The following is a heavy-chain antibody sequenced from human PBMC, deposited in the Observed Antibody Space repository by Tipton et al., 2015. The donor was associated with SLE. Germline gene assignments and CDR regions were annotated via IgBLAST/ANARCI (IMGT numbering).Heavy chain of an antibody. Sequence: TLSLTCTVSGGSISGSSYYWGWIRQPPGKGLEWIASIYYSGSTYYNPSLKTGVTISLDTSKNQFSLKMSSVTAADTATYYCARANGAVGSQVPYWYFDLWGHGTLVTVSS. CDR3: ARANGAVGSQVPYWYFDL. CDR2: IYYSGST. V-gene: IGHV4-39*07. D-gene: IGHD3-10*01. CDR1: GGSISGSSYY. J-gene: IGHJ2*01.